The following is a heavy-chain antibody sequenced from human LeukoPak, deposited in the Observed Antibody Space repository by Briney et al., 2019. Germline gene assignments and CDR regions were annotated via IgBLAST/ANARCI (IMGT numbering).Heavy chain of an antibody. CDR3: ARVVYSSGPFDY. D-gene: IGHD6-19*01. V-gene: IGHV1-2*02. CDR1: GYTFTDYY. CDR2: INPNSGGT. J-gene: IGHJ4*02. Sequence: ASVKVSCKASGYTFTDYYIHWVRQAPGQGLEWMGWINPNSGGTNYAQKFQGRVTVTRDTSISTAYMELSRLRSDDTAVYYCARVVYSSGPFDYWGQGTLVTVSS.